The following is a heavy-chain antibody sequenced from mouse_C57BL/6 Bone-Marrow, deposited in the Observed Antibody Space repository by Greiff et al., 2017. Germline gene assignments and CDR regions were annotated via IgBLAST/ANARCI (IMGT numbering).Heavy chain of an antibody. CDR1: GFTFSSYT. D-gene: IGHD1-1*01. Sequence: EVQVVESGGGLVKPGGSLKLSCAASGFTFSSYTMSWVRQTPEKRLEWVATISGGAGNTYYPDSVKGRFTISRDNAKNTLYLQMSSLRSEDTALYYGARHATTVVAGMDYWGQGTSVTVSS. V-gene: IGHV5-9*01. CDR3: ARHATTVVAGMDY. J-gene: IGHJ4*01. CDR2: ISGGAGNT.